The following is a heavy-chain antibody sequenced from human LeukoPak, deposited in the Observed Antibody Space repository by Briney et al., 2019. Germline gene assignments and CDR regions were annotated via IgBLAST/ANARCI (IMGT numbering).Heavy chain of an antibody. Sequence: PGRSLRLSCAASGFTFSSYAMHWVRQAPGKGLEWVAVISYDGSNKYYADSVKGRFTISRDNSKNTLYLQMNSLRAEDTAVYYCASSPIGIIDWGQGTLVTVSS. CDR3: ASSPIGIID. V-gene: IGHV3-30*04. J-gene: IGHJ4*02. D-gene: IGHD3-10*01. CDR2: ISYDGSNK. CDR1: GFTFSSYA.